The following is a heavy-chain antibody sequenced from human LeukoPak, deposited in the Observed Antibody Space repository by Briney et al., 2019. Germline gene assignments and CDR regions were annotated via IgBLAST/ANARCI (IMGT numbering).Heavy chain of an antibody. CDR3: AREGPPYDILTGYYPNWFDP. V-gene: IGHV3-11*01. CDR1: GFTFSDYY. J-gene: IGHJ5*02. CDR2: ISSSGSTI. D-gene: IGHD3-9*01. Sequence: GGSLRLSCAASGFTFSDYYMRWIRQAPGKGLEWDSYISSSGSTIYYADSVKGRFTISRDNAKNSLYLQMNSLRAEDTAVSYCAREGPPYDILTGYYPNWFDPWGQGTLVTVSS.